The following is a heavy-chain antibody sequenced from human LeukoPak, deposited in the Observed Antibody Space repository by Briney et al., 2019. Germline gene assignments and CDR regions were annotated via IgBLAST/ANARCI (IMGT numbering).Heavy chain of an antibody. D-gene: IGHD2-15*01. CDR1: GYTFTSSD. J-gene: IGHJ4*02. V-gene: IGHV1-8*02. CDR2: MNPNSGNS. Sequence: AASVKVSCKASGYTFTSSDINWVRQATGQGLEWMGWMNPNSGNSDYAQKFQGRVTMTRDTSISTAYMEVSSLTSEDTAVYYCARGFSPAYCSGSNCYDIDYWGQGTLVTVSS. CDR3: ARGFSPAYCSGSNCYDIDY.